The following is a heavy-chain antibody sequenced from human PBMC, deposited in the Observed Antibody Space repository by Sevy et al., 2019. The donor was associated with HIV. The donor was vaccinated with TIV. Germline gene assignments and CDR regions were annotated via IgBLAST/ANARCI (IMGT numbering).Heavy chain of an antibody. V-gene: IGHV4-61*02. Sequence: SETLSLTCAVSGGSIGSGRYYWTWIRQPAGKGLEWIGRISPSRGSNFNPSMMSRVSMSIDTSKKQFSLRLTSVTAADTAVYYCARAEGDGYNYGYCDSWGPGTLVTVSS. CDR2: ISPSRGS. D-gene: IGHD5-12*01. CDR1: GGSIGSGRYY. CDR3: ARAEGDGYNYGYCDS. J-gene: IGHJ5*01.